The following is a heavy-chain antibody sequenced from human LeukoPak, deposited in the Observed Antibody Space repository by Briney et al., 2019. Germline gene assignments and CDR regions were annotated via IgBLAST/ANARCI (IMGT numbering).Heavy chain of an antibody. CDR1: GGSISSYY. CDR2: VYSSGST. CDR3: ARDVGLARNYYIMDV. D-gene: IGHD2-21*01. J-gene: IGHJ6*02. Sequence: SETLSLTCTVSGGSISSYYWSWIRQPAGKGLEWIGRVYSSGSTNYNPSLKSRLTMSVDTSNNQFSLKLSSVTAADTAVYYCARDVGLARNYYIMDVWGQGTTVTVSS. V-gene: IGHV4-4*07.